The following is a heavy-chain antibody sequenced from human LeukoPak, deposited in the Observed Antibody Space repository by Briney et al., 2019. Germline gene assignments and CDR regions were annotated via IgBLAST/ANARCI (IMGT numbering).Heavy chain of an antibody. Sequence: SETLSLTCTVSGGSISSYYWSWIRQPPGKGLEWIGYIYYSGSTNYNPSLKSRGTISVDTSKNQFSLKLSSVTAADTAVYYCARKRTQYWYFDLWGRGTLVTVSS. CDR1: GGSISSYY. CDR3: ARKRTQYWYFDL. CDR2: IYYSGST. V-gene: IGHV4-59*08. J-gene: IGHJ2*01.